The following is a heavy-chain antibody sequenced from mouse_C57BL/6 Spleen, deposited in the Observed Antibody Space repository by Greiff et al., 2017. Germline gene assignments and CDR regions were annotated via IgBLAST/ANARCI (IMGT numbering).Heavy chain of an antibody. CDR2: INPSTGGT. J-gene: IGHJ3*01. Sequence: VQLQQSGPELVKPGATVKISCKASGYSFTGYYMNWVKQSPEKSLEWIGEINPSTGGTTYNQKFKAKATLTVDKSSSPAYMQLKGLTAEDSGVYCCERWGDGAYWGQGTLVTVSA. D-gene: IGHD3-3*01. V-gene: IGHV1-42*01. CDR1: GYSFTGYY. CDR3: ERWGDGAY.